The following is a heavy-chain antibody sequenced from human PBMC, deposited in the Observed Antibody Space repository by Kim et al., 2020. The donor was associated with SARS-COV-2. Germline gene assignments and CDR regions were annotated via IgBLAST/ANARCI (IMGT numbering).Heavy chain of an antibody. J-gene: IGHJ5*02. V-gene: IGHV4-4*07. CDR3: ARDGGFLADRPRSWFDP. D-gene: IGHD3-3*01. CDR2: IYTSGST. CDR1: GGSISSYY. Sequence: SETLYLTCTVSGGSISSYYWSWIRQPAGKGLEWIGRIYTSGSTNYNPSLKSRVTMSVDTSKNQFSLKLSSVTAADTAVYYCARDGGFLADRPRSWFDPWGQGTLVTVSS.